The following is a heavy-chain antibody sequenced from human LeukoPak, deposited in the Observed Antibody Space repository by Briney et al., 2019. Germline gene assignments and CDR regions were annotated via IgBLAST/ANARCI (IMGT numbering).Heavy chain of an antibody. CDR3: ARMALDGGDSIGFDS. D-gene: IGHD2-21*02. J-gene: IGHJ5*01. Sequence: ASVKVCCKASGYTFTDYCIHWVRQAPGQGLEWMGWINPNIGDASYAQKFQDRVTMTRDRSINTAYMELSRLTSDDTAVYYCARMALDGGDSIGFDSWGQGTLVTVSS. V-gene: IGHV1-2*02. CDR2: INPNIGDA. CDR1: GYTFTDYC.